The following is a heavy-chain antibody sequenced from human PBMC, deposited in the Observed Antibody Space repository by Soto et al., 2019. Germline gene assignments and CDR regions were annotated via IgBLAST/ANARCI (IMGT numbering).Heavy chain of an antibody. V-gene: IGHV4-30-2*01. CDR2: IYHSGIS. CDR1: GGSISGGGYS. D-gene: IGHD4-17*01. Sequence: QLQLQESGSGLVKPSQTLSLTCAVSGGSISGGGYSWSWIRQPPGKGLEWIGCIYHSGISYYNPSLKSRVTISLDRSKNQFSLKLNSVTAADMAVYFCASYGDYVTFDYWGQGALVTVSS. CDR3: ASYGDYVTFDY. J-gene: IGHJ4*02.